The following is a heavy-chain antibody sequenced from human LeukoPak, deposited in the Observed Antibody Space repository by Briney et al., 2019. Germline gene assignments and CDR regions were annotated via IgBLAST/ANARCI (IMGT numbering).Heavy chain of an antibody. CDR2: MNPNSGNT. CDR1: GYTFTGYY. J-gene: IGHJ4*02. CDR3: ARGRTYYDSSGPCNY. D-gene: IGHD3-22*01. Sequence: ASVTVSCKASGYTFTGYYMHWVRQATGQGLEWMGWMNPNSGNTGYAQKFQGRVTITRNTSISTAYMELSRLRSDDTAVYYCARGRTYYDSSGPCNYWGQGTLVTVSS. V-gene: IGHV1-8*03.